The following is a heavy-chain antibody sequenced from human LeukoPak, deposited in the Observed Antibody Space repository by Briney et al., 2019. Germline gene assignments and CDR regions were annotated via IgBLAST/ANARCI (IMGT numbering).Heavy chain of an antibody. J-gene: IGHJ4*02. V-gene: IGHV4-38-2*02. CDR1: GYSISSGYY. Sequence: PSETLSLTCTVSGYSISSGYYWGWIRQPPGKGLEWIGNMYHSGNTYYNPSLKSRVTISVDTSRNQFSLKLSSLTAADTAVYYCAGGPLEPADYWGQGTLVTVSS. CDR3: AGGPLEPADY. CDR2: MYHSGNT. D-gene: IGHD1-1*01.